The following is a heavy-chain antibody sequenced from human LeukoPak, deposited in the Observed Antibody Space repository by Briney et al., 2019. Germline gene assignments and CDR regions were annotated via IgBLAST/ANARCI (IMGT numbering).Heavy chain of an antibody. CDR3: ARDKAHYDILTGYYYAFDI. V-gene: IGHV4-59*01. Sequence: SETLSLTCTVSGGSISRYYWSWIRQPPGEGLEWIGYIYYSGSTNYNPSLKSRVTISVDTSKNQFSLKLSSVTAADTAVYYCARDKAHYDILTGYYYAFDIWGQGTMVTVSS. J-gene: IGHJ3*02. D-gene: IGHD3-9*01. CDR1: GGSISRYY. CDR2: IYYSGST.